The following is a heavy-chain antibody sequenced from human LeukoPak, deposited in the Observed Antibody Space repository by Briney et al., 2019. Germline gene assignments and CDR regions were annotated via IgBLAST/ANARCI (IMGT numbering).Heavy chain of an antibody. J-gene: IGHJ6*03. V-gene: IGHV3-23*01. Sequence: PGGSLRLSCAAFEFTFNNYAMSWVRQAPGKGLEWVSAITGSGGDTFHADSVKGRFTISRDNSKNTLYLQMNSLRAEDMAVYYCAKGRDMPYYYYMDVWGKGTTVTVSS. CDR2: ITGSGGDT. D-gene: IGHD2-15*01. CDR3: AKGRDMPYYYYMDV. CDR1: EFTFNNYA.